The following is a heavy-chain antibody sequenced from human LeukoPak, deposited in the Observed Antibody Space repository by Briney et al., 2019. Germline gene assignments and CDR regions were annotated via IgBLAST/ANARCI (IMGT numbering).Heavy chain of an antibody. V-gene: IGHV3-53*01. Sequence: PGGSLRLSCAATGFNVSNNYMSWVRQAPGRGPEWVSVIHSDGSTYYAGSVKGRFTISRDNSKNTMYLQMNSLRAEDTAVYYCARDIKWGQGTLVTVSS. J-gene: IGHJ4*02. CDR2: IHSDGST. CDR3: ARDIK. CDR1: GFNVSNNY. D-gene: IGHD3-16*01.